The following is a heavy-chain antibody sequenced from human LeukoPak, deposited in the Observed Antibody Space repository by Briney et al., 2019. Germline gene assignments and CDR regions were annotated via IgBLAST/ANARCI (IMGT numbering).Heavy chain of an antibody. CDR2: IYYSGST. J-gene: IGHJ6*02. V-gene: IGHV4-59*01. D-gene: IGHD6-19*01. CDR1: GGSISSYY. Sequence: PSETLSLTCTISGGSISSYYWSWIRQPPGKGLEWIGDIYYSGSTNYNPSLKSRVTISVDTSKNQFSLKLSSVTAADTAVYYCAREPIYSSGTNYYYYYGMDVWGQGTTVTVSS. CDR3: AREPIYSSGTNYYYYYGMDV.